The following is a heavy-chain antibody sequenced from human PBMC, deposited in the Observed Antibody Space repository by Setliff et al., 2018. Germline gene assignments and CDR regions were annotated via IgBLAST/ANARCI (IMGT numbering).Heavy chain of an antibody. Sequence: ASVKVSCKSSGFTFTDYGITWVRQVPGQGLEWMGWINNYNFNTQYAQKFQGRVTVTTDTSTTTAYMELRSLRADDTAVYYCLRLVRYCSRTTCQRTPGDEVWGQGTLVTVSS. D-gene: IGHD2-8*01. CDR2: INNYNFNT. CDR3: LRLVRYCSRTTCQRTPGDEV. J-gene: IGHJ4*02. CDR1: GFTFTDYG. V-gene: IGHV1-18*01.